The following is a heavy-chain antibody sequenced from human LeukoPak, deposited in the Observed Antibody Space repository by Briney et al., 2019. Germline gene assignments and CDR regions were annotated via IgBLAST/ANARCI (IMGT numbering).Heavy chain of an antibody. Sequence: PGGSLRLSCAASGFTFNNAWMTWVRQAPGKGLEWVGRIKTKTDGGTTDYTAPVKGRFSISRDDSKNTLYLQMNSLKTEDTAVYYCTTRDLMVRGGVDYWGQGTLVTVSS. J-gene: IGHJ4*02. V-gene: IGHV3-15*01. CDR1: GFTFNNAW. CDR3: TTRDLMVRGGVDY. CDR2: IKTKTDGGTT. D-gene: IGHD3-10*01.